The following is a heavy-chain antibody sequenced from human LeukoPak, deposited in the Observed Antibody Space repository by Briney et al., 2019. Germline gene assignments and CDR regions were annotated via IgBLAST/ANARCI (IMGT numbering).Heavy chain of an antibody. CDR3: ARDSSGYLDY. V-gene: IGHV4-59*01. D-gene: IGHD3-22*01. J-gene: IGHJ4*02. Sequence: SETLSLTCTVSGGSISSYYWSWIRQPPGKGLEWIGYIYYSGSTNYNPSLKSRVTISVDTSKNQFSLKLSSVTAADTAVYYCARDSSGYLDYWGQGTLVTVSS. CDR1: GGSISSYY. CDR2: IYYSGST.